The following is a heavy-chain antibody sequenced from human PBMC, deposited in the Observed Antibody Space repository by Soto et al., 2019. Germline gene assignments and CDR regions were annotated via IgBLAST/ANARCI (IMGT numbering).Heavy chain of an antibody. J-gene: IGHJ5*02. V-gene: IGHV4-59*01. CDR1: GGSISSYY. Sequence: TSETLSLTCTVSGGSISSYYWSWIRQPPGKGLEWIGYIYYSGSTNYNPSLKSRVTISVDTSKNQFSLKLSSVTAADTAVYYCARMGVVAATPNWFDPWGQGTLVTVSS. D-gene: IGHD2-15*01. CDR2: IYYSGST. CDR3: ARMGVVAATPNWFDP.